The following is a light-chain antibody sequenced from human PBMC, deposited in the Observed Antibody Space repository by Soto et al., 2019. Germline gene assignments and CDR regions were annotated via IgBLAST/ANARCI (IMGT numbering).Light chain of an antibody. CDR2: KVS. J-gene: IGKJ5*01. CDR3: IQGTNWPIT. Sequence: VVKARTSLCLPVTLGQPASISCMSNQSLVHSDGIAYFSWFQQRPGRSPRRLIYKVSNRDSGVPARFSGSGSGTDFALKLSRVEADDVVVYDCIQGTNWPITFGQGTRLEIK. CDR1: QSLVHSDGIAY. V-gene: IGKV2-30*02.